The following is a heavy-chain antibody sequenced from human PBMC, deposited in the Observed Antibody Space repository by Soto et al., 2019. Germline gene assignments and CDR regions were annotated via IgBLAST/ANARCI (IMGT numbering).Heavy chain of an antibody. V-gene: IGHV4-4*07. CDR3: AREGRGFLEWFYYYGMDV. Sequence: NPSETLSLTCTVSGGSISSYYWSWIRQPAGKGLEWIGRIYTSGSTNYNPSLKSRVTMSVDTSKNQFSLKLSSVTAADTAVYYCAREGRGFLEWFYYYGMDVWGQGTTVTVSS. CDR1: GGSISSYY. D-gene: IGHD3-3*01. J-gene: IGHJ6*02. CDR2: IYTSGST.